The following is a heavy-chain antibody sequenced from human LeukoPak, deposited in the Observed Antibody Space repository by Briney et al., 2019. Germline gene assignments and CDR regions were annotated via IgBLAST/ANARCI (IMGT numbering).Heavy chain of an antibody. CDR3: ARDRYYYDSSGYIRGISFDY. CDR1: GYTFTSYY. V-gene: IGHV1-46*01. CDR2: INPSGGST. Sequence: ASVKVSCKASGYTFTSYYMHWVRQTPGQGLEWMAIINPSGGSTSYAQKFQGRVTMTRDTSTSTVYMELSSLRSEDTAVYYCARDRYYYDSSGYIRGISFDYWGQGTLVTVSS. D-gene: IGHD3-22*01. J-gene: IGHJ4*02.